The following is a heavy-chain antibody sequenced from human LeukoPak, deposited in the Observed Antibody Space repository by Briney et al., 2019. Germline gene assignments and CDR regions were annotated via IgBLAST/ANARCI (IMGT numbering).Heavy chain of an antibody. CDR2: IYPGDSDT. V-gene: IGHV5-51*01. CDR1: GYSFTNYG. Sequence: GESLKISGMGSGYSFTNYGIAWVRQMPGKGLEYMGIIYPGDSDTRYSPSFQGQVTISPDKSISTAYLQWSSLKASDTAIYYCARRALSEEYFQHWGQGTLVTVSS. J-gene: IGHJ1*01. CDR3: ARRALSEEYFQH. D-gene: IGHD5/OR15-5a*01.